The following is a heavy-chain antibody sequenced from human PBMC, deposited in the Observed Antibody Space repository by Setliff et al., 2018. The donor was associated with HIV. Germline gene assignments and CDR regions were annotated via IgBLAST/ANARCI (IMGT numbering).Heavy chain of an antibody. CDR3: VTGSAARPFDY. J-gene: IGHJ4*02. V-gene: IGHV1-24*01. CDR2: FDPKDGKT. Sequence: GASSEGLCKVSGYTLTELSRHWVRQAPGKGLEWMGSFDPKDGKTRYAQKFQGRVTMTEDTSTDTAYMELSSLRSEDTAVYYYVTGSAARPFDYWGQGTLVTVSS. D-gene: IGHD6-6*01. CDR1: GYTLTELS.